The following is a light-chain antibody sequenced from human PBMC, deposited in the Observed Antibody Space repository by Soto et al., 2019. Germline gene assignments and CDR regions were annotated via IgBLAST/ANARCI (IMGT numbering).Light chain of an antibody. V-gene: IGLV1-44*01. CDR2: SNN. CDR3: ARSDERLV. CDR1: SSNIGSNT. J-gene: IGLJ2*01. Sequence: QSVLTQPPSASGTPGQRVTISCSGSSSNIGSNTVNWYQQLPGTAPKLLIYSNNQRPSGVPDRFSGSNSGTSASLAISAVQAADEAGYSCARSDERLVFGGGTKLTVL.